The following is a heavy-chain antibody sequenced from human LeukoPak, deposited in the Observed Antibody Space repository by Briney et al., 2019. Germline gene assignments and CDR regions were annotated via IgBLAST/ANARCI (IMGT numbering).Heavy chain of an antibody. CDR2: MNPNSGNT. Sequence: ASVKVCCKASVYTFTSYDINWVRQATGQGLEWMGWMNPNSGNTGYAQKFQGRVTMTRNTSISTAYMELSSLRSEDTAVYYCARAYSSSSYYYYYYMDVWGKGTTVTVSS. J-gene: IGHJ6*03. D-gene: IGHD6-6*01. CDR3: ARAYSSSSYYYYYYMDV. CDR1: VYTFTSYD. V-gene: IGHV1-8*01.